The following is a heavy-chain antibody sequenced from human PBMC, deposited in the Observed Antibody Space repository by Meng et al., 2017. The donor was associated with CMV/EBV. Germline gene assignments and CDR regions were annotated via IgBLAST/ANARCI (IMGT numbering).Heavy chain of an antibody. CDR1: GFTFSSYA. CDR3: ARGDYFDY. J-gene: IGHJ4*02. Sequence: QVQLVESGGGVVQPVRSLRLSCAASGFTFSSYAMHWVRQAPGKGLEWVAVISYDGSNKYYADSVKGRFTISRDNSKNTLYLQMNSLRAEDTAVYYCARGDYFDYWGQGTLVTVSS. V-gene: IGHV3-30-3*01. CDR2: ISYDGSNK.